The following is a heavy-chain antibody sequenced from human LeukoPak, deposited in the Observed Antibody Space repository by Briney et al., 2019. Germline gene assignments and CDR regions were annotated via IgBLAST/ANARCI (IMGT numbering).Heavy chain of an antibody. CDR1: GGSFSGYY. J-gene: IGHJ4*02. CDR3: ASRRTWYSSSWPFDY. V-gene: IGHV4-34*01. CDR2: INHSGST. Sequence: PSETLALTCAVYGGSFSGYYWSWIRQPPGKGLEWIGEINHSGSTNYNPSLKSRVTISVDTSKNQFSLKLSSVTAADTAVYYCASRRTWYSSSWPFDYWGQGTLVTVSS. D-gene: IGHD6-13*01.